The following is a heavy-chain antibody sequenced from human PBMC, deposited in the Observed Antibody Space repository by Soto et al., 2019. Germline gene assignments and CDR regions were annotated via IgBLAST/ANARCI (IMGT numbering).Heavy chain of an antibody. CDR1: GGSISSSSYY. Sequence: QLLLQESGPGLVKPSETLSLTCTVSGGSISSSSYYWGWIRQPPGKGLEWIGSIYYSGSTYYNPSLKSRVTISVDTSKNQFSLKLSSVTAADTAVYYCARRDTAMTYLDYWGQGTLVTVSS. CDR2: IYYSGST. V-gene: IGHV4-39*01. CDR3: ARRDTAMTYLDY. D-gene: IGHD5-18*01. J-gene: IGHJ4*02.